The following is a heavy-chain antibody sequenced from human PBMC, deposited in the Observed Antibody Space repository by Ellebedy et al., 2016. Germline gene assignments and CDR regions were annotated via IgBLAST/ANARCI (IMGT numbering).Heavy chain of an antibody. V-gene: IGHV4-31*03. D-gene: IGHD3-10*01. Sequence: SETLSLXXTVSGGSISSGGYYWSWIRQHPGKGLEWIGYIYYSGSTYYNPSLKSRVTISVDTSKNQFSLKLSSVTAADTAVYYCARGRGVEGYCIDVWGKGTTVTVSS. CDR3: ARGRGVEGYCIDV. CDR1: GGSISSGGYY. CDR2: IYYSGST. J-gene: IGHJ6*04.